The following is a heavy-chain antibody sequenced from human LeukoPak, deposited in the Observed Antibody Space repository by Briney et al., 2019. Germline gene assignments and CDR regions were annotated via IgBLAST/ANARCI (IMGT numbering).Heavy chain of an antibody. CDR3: ARRSKSYSSGWYDAFDM. D-gene: IGHD6-19*01. CDR1: GYSFTNYW. CDR2: IYPDDSDT. V-gene: IGHV5-51*01. Sequence: GESLKISCKGSGYSFTNYWIGWVRQMPGKGLEWMGIIYPDDSDTRNSPSFQGQVTISADKSISTAYLQWSSLKASDTAMYYCARRSKSYSSGWYDAFDMWGKGQWSPSLQ. J-gene: IGHJ3*02.